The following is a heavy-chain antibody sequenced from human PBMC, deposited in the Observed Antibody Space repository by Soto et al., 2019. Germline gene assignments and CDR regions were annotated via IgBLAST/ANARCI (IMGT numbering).Heavy chain of an antibody. CDR1: GDSITSVGYS. J-gene: IGHJ6*02. V-gene: IGHV4-30-2*01. D-gene: IGHD3-3*01. CDR2: IYHTGTT. Sequence: QLQLQESGSGLVKPSQTLSLTCAVSGDSITSVGYSWSWIRQPPGKALEWIGYIYHTGTTYYTAGLTSRVTISHDRSKSRISLSLNSVTAAYTAVYYCAATVFGEYSHYALDVWGQGTTVTVSS. CDR3: AATVFGEYSHYALDV.